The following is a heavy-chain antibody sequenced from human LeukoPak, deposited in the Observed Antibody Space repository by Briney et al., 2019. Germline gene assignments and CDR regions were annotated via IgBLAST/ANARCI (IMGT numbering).Heavy chain of an antibody. Sequence: TSETLSLTCTVSGGSISSYYWSWIRQPPGKGLEWIGYIYYSGSTNYNPSLKSRVTISVDTSKNQFSLKLSSVTAADTAVYYCARVLPEWERGLPGAPDYWGQGTLVTVSS. CDR3: ARVLPEWERGLPGAPDY. D-gene: IGHD1-26*01. V-gene: IGHV4-59*01. CDR1: GGSISSYY. J-gene: IGHJ4*02. CDR2: IYYSGST.